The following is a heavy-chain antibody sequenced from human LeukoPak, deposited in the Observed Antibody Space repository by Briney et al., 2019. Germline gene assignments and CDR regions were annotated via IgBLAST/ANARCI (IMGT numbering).Heavy chain of an antibody. CDR1: GYTFTGYY. D-gene: IGHD3-22*01. Sequence: ASVKVSCKASGYTFTGYYMHWVRQAPGQGLEWMGRINPNSGGTNYAQKFQGRVTMTRDTSISTAYMELSRLRSDDTAVYYCARERNYYDSSGYEDWFDPWGQGTLVTVSS. V-gene: IGHV1-2*06. CDR2: INPNSGGT. CDR3: ARERNYYDSSGYEDWFDP. J-gene: IGHJ5*02.